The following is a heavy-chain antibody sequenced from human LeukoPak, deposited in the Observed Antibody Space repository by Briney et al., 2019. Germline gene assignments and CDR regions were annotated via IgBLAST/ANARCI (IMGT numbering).Heavy chain of an antibody. CDR3: VRTTVTTWHGDAFDI. Sequence: GASVKLSCKGSGYTFTSSCISWVRQGPGQGLVWIRLLSAYNVDTNYAQNLPGRVTITTDTSTSTAYMELRSRRSDDTAVYYCVRTTVTTWHGDAFDIWGQGTMVTVSS. J-gene: IGHJ3*02. D-gene: IGHD4-17*01. CDR1: GYTFTSSC. V-gene: IGHV1-18*01. CDR2: LSAYNVDT.